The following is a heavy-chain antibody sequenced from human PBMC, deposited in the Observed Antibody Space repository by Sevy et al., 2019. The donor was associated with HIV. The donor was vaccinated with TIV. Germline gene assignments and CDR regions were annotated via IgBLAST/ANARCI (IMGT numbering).Heavy chain of an antibody. Sequence: GGSLRLSCEASGFTFSCCAMTWVRQTPGKGLEWVSTIGGSGTSTFYADSVRGRFIISRDNSKNTLFLQMNSLRAEDTAVYFCAKRGNYDSRYWYFDLWGHGTLVTVSS. CDR3: AKRGNYDSRYWYFDL. J-gene: IGHJ2*01. CDR2: IGGSGTST. D-gene: IGHD3-22*01. CDR1: GFTFSCCA. V-gene: IGHV3-23*01.